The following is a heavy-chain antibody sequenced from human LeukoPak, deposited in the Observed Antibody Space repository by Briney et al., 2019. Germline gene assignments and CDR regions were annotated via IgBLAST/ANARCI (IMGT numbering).Heavy chain of an antibody. V-gene: IGHV1-8*01. CDR2: MNPNSGNT. D-gene: IGHD1-26*01. J-gene: IGHJ4*02. Sequence: ASVKVSCKASGYTFTSYDINWVRQATGQGLEWMGWMNPNSGNTGYAQKFQGRVTMTRNTSISTAYMELSSLRSEDTAVYYCARENRRLLRRGFDYWGQGTLVTVSS. CDR3: ARENRRLLRRGFDY. CDR1: GYTFTSYD.